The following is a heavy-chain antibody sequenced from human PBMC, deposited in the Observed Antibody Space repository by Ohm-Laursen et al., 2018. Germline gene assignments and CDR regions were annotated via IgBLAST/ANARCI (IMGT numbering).Heavy chain of an antibody. Sequence: SLRLSCAASGFTFSSYGMNWVRQAPGKGLEWVAVISYDGSNKYYADSVKGRFTISRDNSKNTLYLQMNSLRAEDTAVYYCAKDRDPSGWYYYGMDVWGQGTTVTVSS. CDR2: ISYDGSNK. D-gene: IGHD6-19*01. J-gene: IGHJ6*02. CDR3: AKDRDPSGWYYYGMDV. CDR1: GFTFSSYG. V-gene: IGHV3-30*18.